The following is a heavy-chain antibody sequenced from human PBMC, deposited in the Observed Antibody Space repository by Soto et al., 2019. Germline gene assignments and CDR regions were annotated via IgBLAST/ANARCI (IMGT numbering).Heavy chain of an antibody. J-gene: IGHJ4*02. CDR2: FDPEDGET. CDR3: ATVNMLISSSSPFDY. Sequence: ASVKVSCKASGYTFTSYGISWVQQAPGKGLEWMGGFDPEDGETIYAQKFQGRVTMTEDTSTDTAYMELSSLRSEDTAVYYCATVNMLISSSSPFDYWGQGTLVTVSS. D-gene: IGHD6-6*01. CDR1: GYTFTSYG. V-gene: IGHV1-24*01.